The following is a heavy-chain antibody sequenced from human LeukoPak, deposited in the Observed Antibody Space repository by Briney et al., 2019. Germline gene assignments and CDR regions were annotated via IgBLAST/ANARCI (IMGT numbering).Heavy chain of an antibody. D-gene: IGHD2-15*01. V-gene: IGHV3-23*01. CDR3: ARSGLNRFDY. CDR1: GFTFSSYG. CDR2: ISGSGGST. Sequence: GGTLRLSCAASGFTFSSYGMSWVRQAPGKGLEWVSAISGSGGSTYYADSVKGRFSISRDNSKNTLYLQMNSLRAEDTAAYYCARSGLNRFDYWGQGTLVTVSS. J-gene: IGHJ4*02.